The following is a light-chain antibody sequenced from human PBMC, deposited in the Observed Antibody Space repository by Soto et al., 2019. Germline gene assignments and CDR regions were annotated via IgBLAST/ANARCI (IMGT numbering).Light chain of an antibody. V-gene: IGKV3-11*01. J-gene: IGKJ5*01. CDR2: DAS. CDR1: QTVSSY. Sequence: EIVLTHSPATLSLSPGDRATLSCRASQTVSSYLLWYQQKPGQAPRLLIYDASNRASGTPARFSGSGSETDFTLTISSLEPEDFAVYYCQHRMNWPLTFGQGTRLEIK. CDR3: QHRMNWPLT.